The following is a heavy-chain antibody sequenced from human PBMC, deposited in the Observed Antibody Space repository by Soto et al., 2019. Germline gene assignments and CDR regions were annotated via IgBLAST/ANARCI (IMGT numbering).Heavy chain of an antibody. CDR3: ARGDDELWSGYYGGGAFDI. CDR2: INSDGSST. D-gene: IGHD3-3*01. CDR1: GFTFSSYW. J-gene: IGHJ3*02. Sequence: EVQLVESGGGLVQPGGSLRLSCAASGFTFSSYWMHWVRQAPGKGLVWVSRINSDGSSTSYADSVKGRFTISRDNAKNTRYRQKNRLRAEDTGGYYCARGDDELWSGYYGGGAFDIWGQGTMVTVSS. V-gene: IGHV3-74*01.